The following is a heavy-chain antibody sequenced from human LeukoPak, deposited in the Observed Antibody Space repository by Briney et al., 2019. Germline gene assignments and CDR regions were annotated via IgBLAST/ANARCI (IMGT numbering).Heavy chain of an antibody. V-gene: IGHV3-23*01. D-gene: IGHD4-17*01. CDR1: AFAFSNHA. CDR3: ANEIRPNDY. CDR2: ISISGGTT. J-gene: IGHJ4*02. Sequence: GESLGLSCTASAFAFSNHAMSWVRQAPGKGLEWVSSISISGGTTYYADSVKGRFTISRENSKSTLYLQMNNLRADDTAVYYCANEIRPNDYWGQGTLVTVSS.